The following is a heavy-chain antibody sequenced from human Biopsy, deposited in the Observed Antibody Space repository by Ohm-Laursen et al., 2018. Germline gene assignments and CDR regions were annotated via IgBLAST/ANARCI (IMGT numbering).Heavy chain of an antibody. Sequence: VSSVKVSCKASGGTFINYAISWVRQAPGQGLEWMGGIIPMFGTANYAQMFQGRVTISADESTSTSYMELSSLTTEDMAIYYCARGPHSGSHSCFDYWGRGTLVTVSS. CDR1: GGTFINYA. CDR3: ARGPHSGSHSCFDY. J-gene: IGHJ4*02. CDR2: IIPMFGTA. V-gene: IGHV1-69*01. D-gene: IGHD1-26*01.